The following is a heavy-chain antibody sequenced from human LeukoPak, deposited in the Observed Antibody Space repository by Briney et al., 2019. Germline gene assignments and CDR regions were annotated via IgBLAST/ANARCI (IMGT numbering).Heavy chain of an antibody. CDR1: GYTFTSYG. Sequence: VASVKVSCKASGYTFTSYGISWVRQAPGQGLEWMGWISAYNGNTNYAQKLQGRVTMTTDTSTSTAYMELRSLRSDDTAVYYCARDRRYCSGGSFFDYWGQGTLVTVSS. V-gene: IGHV1-18*01. J-gene: IGHJ4*02. CDR3: ARDRRYCSGGSFFDY. D-gene: IGHD2-15*01. CDR2: ISAYNGNT.